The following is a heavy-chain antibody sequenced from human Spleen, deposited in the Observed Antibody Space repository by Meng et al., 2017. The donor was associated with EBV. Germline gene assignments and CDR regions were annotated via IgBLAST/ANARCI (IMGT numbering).Heavy chain of an antibody. CDR2: IDPSDGTP. Sequence: QVQQVRSGADVKKPGVSVKVSCKASGYNISNYDTHWVRQAPGQGLEWMGIIDPSDGTPNYAQKFQGRLTMTRDTSTSTVYMELSSLRSEDSALYYCARASDIVATNWAVDYWGQGTLVTVSS. CDR3: ARASDIVATNWAVDY. CDR1: GYNISNYD. D-gene: IGHD5-12*01. J-gene: IGHJ4*02. V-gene: IGHV1-46*01.